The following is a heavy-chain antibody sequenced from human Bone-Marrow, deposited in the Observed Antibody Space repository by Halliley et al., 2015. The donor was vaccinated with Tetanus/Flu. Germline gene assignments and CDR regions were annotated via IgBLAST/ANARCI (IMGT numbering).Heavy chain of an antibody. Sequence: KGPEWVSVIYSIGTTRYADSVKGRFTISRDNAKNTVYLQMNSLSVDDTAVYYCARNLAVPPLGYWGQGTLVPVSS. J-gene: IGHJ4*02. D-gene: IGHD6-19*01. CDR2: IYSIGTT. CDR3: ARNLAVPPLGY. V-gene: IGHV3-66*01.